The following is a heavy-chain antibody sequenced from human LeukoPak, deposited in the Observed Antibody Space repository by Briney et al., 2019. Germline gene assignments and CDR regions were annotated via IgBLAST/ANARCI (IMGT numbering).Heavy chain of an antibody. D-gene: IGHD3-10*01. CDR3: AKDSFLRGTPWS. V-gene: IGHV3-23*01. J-gene: IGHJ5*02. CDR2: ISGSGGST. CDR1: GFTFSSYA. Sequence: GGSLGLSCAASGFTFSSYAMSWVRQAPGKGLEWVSAISGSGGSTYYADSVKGRFTISRDNSKNTLYLQMNSLRAEDTAVYYCAKDSFLRGTPWSWGQGTLVTVSS.